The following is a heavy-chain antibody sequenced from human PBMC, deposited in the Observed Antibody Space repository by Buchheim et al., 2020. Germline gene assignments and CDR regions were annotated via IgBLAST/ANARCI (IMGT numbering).Heavy chain of an antibody. Sequence: QVQLQESGPGLVKPSETLSLTCTVSGGSMSGYYWSWIRQPPGKGLEWIGYIYYSGGTRYNPSLKSRVTMSVDTSKKQFSLKLSSVTAADTALYYCARLISKVGDYYYYAMDVWGQGTT. CDR2: IYYSGGT. J-gene: IGHJ6*02. V-gene: IGHV4-59*01. D-gene: IGHD4-17*01. CDR1: GGSMSGYY. CDR3: ARLISKVGDYYYYAMDV.